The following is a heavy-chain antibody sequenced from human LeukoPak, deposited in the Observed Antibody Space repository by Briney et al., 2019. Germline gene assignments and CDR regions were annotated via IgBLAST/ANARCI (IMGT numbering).Heavy chain of an antibody. Sequence: SETLSLTCTVSGGSISSYYWSWIRQPPGKGLEWIGSIYYSGSTYYNPSLKSRVTISVDTSKNQFSLKLSSVTAADTAVYYCARDDYGDPAWGQGTLVTVSS. J-gene: IGHJ5*02. V-gene: IGHV4-59*12. CDR1: GGSISSYY. CDR2: IYYSGST. CDR3: ARDDYGDPA. D-gene: IGHD4-17*01.